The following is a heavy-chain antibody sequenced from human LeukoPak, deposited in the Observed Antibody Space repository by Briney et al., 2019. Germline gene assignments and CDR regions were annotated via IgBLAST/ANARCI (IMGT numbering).Heavy chain of an antibody. D-gene: IGHD2/OR15-2a*01. J-gene: IGHJ4*02. V-gene: IGHV3-74*03. CDR2: ISPDGSSA. Sequence: GGSLRLPCAASGFSFSSYWMHWARQAPGKGLVWVARISPDGSSALYADSVRGRFTISRDNADNTLYLQLNSLRAEDTAVYYCARVSFCPRCHFDYWGQGNPVTVSS. CDR3: ARVSFCPRCHFDY. CDR1: GFSFSSYW.